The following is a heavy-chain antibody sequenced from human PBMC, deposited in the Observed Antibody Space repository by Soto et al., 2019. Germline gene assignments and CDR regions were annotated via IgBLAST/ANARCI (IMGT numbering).Heavy chain of an antibody. V-gene: IGHV3-74*01. D-gene: IGHD2-15*01. CDR1: GFTFSGYW. CDR3: ARVGGGVAATQYFFDY. CDR2: INSDGRST. J-gene: IGHJ4*02. Sequence: EVQLVESGGGLVQPGGSLGLSCAASGFTFSGYWMHWVRQVPGKGLVWVSRINSDGRSTTYADSVKGRFTISRDNAKNKLYLQMNSLRAEDTAVYYCARVGGGVAATQYFFDYWGQGTLVTVSS.